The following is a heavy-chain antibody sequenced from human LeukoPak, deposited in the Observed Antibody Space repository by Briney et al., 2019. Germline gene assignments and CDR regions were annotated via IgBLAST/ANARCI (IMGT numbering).Heavy chain of an antibody. CDR2: INTDGSST. Sequence: GGSLRLSCAASGFTFSSYWMHWVRQAPGKGLVWVSRINTDGSSTSYADSVKGRFTISRDNAKNTLYLQVNSLRAEDTAVYYCARAGTVGWAIDYWGQGTLVTVSS. CDR3: ARAGTVGWAIDY. J-gene: IGHJ4*02. D-gene: IGHD3-10*01. CDR1: GFTFSSYW. V-gene: IGHV3-74*01.